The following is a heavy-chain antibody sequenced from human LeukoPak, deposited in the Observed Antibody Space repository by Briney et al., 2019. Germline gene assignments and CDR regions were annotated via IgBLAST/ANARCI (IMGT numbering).Heavy chain of an antibody. Sequence: SETLSLTCTVFGGSISSSSYYWGWIRQPPGKGLEWIGSIYYSGSTYYNPSLKSRVTISVDTSKNQFSLKLGSVTAADTAVYYCARRGGSYVRWFDPWGQGTLVTVSS. CDR3: ARRGGSYVRWFDP. V-gene: IGHV4-39*01. CDR1: GGSISSSSYY. J-gene: IGHJ5*02. D-gene: IGHD1-26*01. CDR2: IYYSGST.